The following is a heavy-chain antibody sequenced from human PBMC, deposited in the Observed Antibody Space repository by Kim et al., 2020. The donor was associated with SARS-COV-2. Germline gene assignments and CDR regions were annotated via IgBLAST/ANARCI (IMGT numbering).Heavy chain of an antibody. Sequence: GGSLRLSCAASGFTFSDHYMDWVRQAPGKGLEWVGRIRDKTNSYTTEYAASVKGRFTISRDDSENSLSLQMNSLKIEDTAVYYCTRDRRGSADLCGQGTL. V-gene: IGHV3-72*01. D-gene: IGHD3-10*01. J-gene: IGHJ5*02. CDR2: IRDKTNSYTT. CDR1: GFTFSDHY. CDR3: TRDRRGSADL.